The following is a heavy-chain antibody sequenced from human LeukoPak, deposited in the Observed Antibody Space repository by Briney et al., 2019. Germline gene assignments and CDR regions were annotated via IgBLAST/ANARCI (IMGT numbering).Heavy chain of an antibody. CDR2: IIPIFGTA. Sequence: SVKVSCKASGGTFSSYAISWVRQAPGQGLEWMGGIIPIFGTANCAQKFQGRVTITTDESTSTAYMELSSLRSEDTAVYYCARSPSPGVAAAGGSFDYWGQGTLVTVSS. V-gene: IGHV1-69*05. D-gene: IGHD6-13*01. CDR1: GGTFSSYA. CDR3: ARSPSPGVAAAGGSFDY. J-gene: IGHJ4*02.